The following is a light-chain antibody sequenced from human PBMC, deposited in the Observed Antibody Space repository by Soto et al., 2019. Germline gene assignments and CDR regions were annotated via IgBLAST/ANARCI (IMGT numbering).Light chain of an antibody. CDR3: QSYDSDFVV. V-gene: IGLV6-57*04. CDR2: ENN. CDR1: SGSIANNY. J-gene: IGLJ2*01. Sequence: NFMLTQPHSVSESPGKTLSISCTRSSGSIANNYVQWYQQRPGSAPTTVIYENNQRLSGVPDRFSGSTDGSSNSASLTISGLQTEDEADYYCQSYDSDFVVFGGGTKLTDL.